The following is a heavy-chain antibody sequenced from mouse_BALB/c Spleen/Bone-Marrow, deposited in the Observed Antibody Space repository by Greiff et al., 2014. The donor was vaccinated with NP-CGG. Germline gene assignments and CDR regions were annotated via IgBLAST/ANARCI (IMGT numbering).Heavy chain of an antibody. V-gene: IGHV1S81*02. CDR2: INPSNGGT. CDR1: GYTFTSYY. J-gene: IGHJ4*01. CDR3: SRGRRDALDC. Sequence: LVESGAELVKPGASVKLSCKASGYTFTSYYMYWVKQRLGQGLEWFGEINPSNGGTNFNEKFKNKATLTVDKSSSTAYMQHSSLTSEDFVVNFCSRGRRDALDCWGQGTSVTVSS.